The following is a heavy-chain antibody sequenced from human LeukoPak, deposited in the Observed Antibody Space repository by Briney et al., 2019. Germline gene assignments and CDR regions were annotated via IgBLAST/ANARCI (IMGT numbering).Heavy chain of an antibody. V-gene: IGHV3-23*01. D-gene: IGHD3-10*01. CDR1: GFTFSSYA. J-gene: IGHJ3*02. CDR3: AKPVLLWFGEAAVAFDI. Sequence: GGSLRLSCAASGFTFSSYAMSWVRQAPGKGLEWVSAISGSGGSTYYADSVKGRLTISRDNSKNTLYLQMNSLRAEDTAVYYCAKPVLLWFGEAAVAFDIWGQGTMVTVSS. CDR2: ISGSGGST.